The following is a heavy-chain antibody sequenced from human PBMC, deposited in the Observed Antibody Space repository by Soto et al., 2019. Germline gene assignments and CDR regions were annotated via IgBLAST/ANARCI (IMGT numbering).Heavy chain of an antibody. J-gene: IGHJ3*01. V-gene: IGHV4-31*03. Sequence: SETLSLTCTVSGGSISSGGYYWSWIRQHPGKGLEWIGYIYYSGSTYYNPSLKSRVTISVDTSKNQFSLKLSSVTAADTAVYYCASILGYCTKGVCPDGAFDFWGQGTMVTVSS. CDR1: GGSISSGGYY. D-gene: IGHD2-8*01. CDR2: IYYSGST. CDR3: ASILGYCTKGVCPDGAFDF.